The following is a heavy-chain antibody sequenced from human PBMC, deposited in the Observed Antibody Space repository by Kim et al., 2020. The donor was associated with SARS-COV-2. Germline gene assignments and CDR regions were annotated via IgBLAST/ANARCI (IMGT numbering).Heavy chain of an antibody. Sequence: KGRYTISRDTDKNSLYLQMNSLRAEDTAVYYCARDGVAVAGTYYYYGMDVWGQGTTVTVSS. J-gene: IGHJ6*02. D-gene: IGHD6-19*01. V-gene: IGHV3-11*04. CDR3: ARDGVAVAGTYYYYGMDV.